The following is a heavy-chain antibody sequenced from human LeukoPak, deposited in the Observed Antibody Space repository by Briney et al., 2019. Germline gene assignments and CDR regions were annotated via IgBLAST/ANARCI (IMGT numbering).Heavy chain of an antibody. CDR1: GFTFSSYA. Sequence: GGSLRLSCAASGFTFSSYAMHWVRQASGKGLEWVAVISYDGSNKYYADSVKGRFTISRDNSKNTLYLQMNSLRAEDTAVYYCAREGGVGASYFDYWGQGTLVTVSS. J-gene: IGHJ4*02. V-gene: IGHV3-30-3*01. D-gene: IGHD1-26*01. CDR3: AREGGVGASYFDY. CDR2: ISYDGSNK.